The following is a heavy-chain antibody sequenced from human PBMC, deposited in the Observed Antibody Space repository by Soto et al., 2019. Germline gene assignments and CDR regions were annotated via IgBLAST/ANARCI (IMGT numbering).Heavy chain of an antibody. D-gene: IGHD3-22*01. CDR3: AKSPGMYYYDSSGYYHYDY. CDR2: ISGSGVST. V-gene: IGHV3-23*01. J-gene: IGHJ4*02. Sequence: GESLRLSCAASGFTFSSYAMSWVRQAPGKWLEWVSAISGSGVSTYYADSVKGRFTISRDNSKNTLYLQMNSLRAEDTAVYYCAKSPGMYYYDSSGYYHYDYWGQGTLVTVSS. CDR1: GFTFSSYA.